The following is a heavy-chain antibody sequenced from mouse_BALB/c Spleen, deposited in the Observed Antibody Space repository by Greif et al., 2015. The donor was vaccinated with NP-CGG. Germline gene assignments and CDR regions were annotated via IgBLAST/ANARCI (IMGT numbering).Heavy chain of an antibody. Sequence: EVKLMESGGGLVKPGGSLKLSCAASGFTFSSYAMSWVRQTPEKRLEWVATISSGGSYTYYPDSVKGRFTISRDNAKNTLYLQMSSLRSKDTAMYYCARDGSWFAYWGQGTLVTVSA. V-gene: IGHV5-9-1*01. CDR2: ISSGGSYT. CDR1: GFTFSSYA. D-gene: IGHD2-3*01. J-gene: IGHJ3*01. CDR3: ARDGSWFAY.